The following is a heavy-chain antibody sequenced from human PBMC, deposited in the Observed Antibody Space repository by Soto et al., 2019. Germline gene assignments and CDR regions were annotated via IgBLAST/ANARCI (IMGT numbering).Heavy chain of an antibody. CDR2: ISALNGVT. J-gene: IGHJ4*02. V-gene: IGHV1-18*01. Sequence: QVQLVQSGAEVKKPGASVKVSCKASGYSFTSLGISWVRQAPGQGLEWMGWISALNGVTNFAQKFQGRVTMTTDTSTSTAYMDLRSLRSDDTAVYYCARDGPVAGTSGYWGQGTLVTVSS. CDR3: ARDGPVAGTSGY. CDR1: GYSFTSLG. D-gene: IGHD6-19*01.